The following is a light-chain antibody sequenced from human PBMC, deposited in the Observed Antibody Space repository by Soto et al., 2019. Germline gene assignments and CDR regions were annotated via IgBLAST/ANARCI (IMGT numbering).Light chain of an antibody. CDR2: GAS. V-gene: IGKV3-15*01. J-gene: IGKJ1*01. CDR3: QQYGSSPRT. Sequence: IVMTQSPATLSVSPGERATLSCRASHDVTTYLAWYQQQTGQTPRILIYGASTTATGIPARFSGSGTGTEFTLTISRLQSEDFAVYYCQQYGSSPRTFGQGTKVDIK. CDR1: HDVTTY.